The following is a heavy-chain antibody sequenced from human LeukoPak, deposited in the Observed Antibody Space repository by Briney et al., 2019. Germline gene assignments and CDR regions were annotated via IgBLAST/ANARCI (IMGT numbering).Heavy chain of an antibody. J-gene: IGHJ4*02. CDR2: IYYSGST. CDR1: GGSISSYY. V-gene: IGHV4-39*01. CDR3: ARGSVRIAVAGTMDY. Sequence: PSETLSLTCTVSGGSISSYYWGWIRQPPGKGLEWIGSIYYSGSTYYNPSLKSRVTISVDTSKNQFSLKLSSVTAADTAVYYCARGSVRIAVAGTMDYWGQGTLVTVSS. D-gene: IGHD6-19*01.